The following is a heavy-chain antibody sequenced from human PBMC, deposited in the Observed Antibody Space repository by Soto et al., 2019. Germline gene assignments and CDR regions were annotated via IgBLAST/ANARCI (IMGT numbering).Heavy chain of an antibody. J-gene: IGHJ4*02. CDR3: ARDALPEDY. CDR2: INAYNGNT. CDR1: GYTFTTYA. V-gene: IGHV1-18*01. D-gene: IGHD2-15*01. Sequence: QVQLVQSGAEVMKPGASVKVSCTASGYTFTTYAISWVRQAPGQGLEWMGWINAYNGNTHYALKLQGRVTMTTDTSTSTAYMELRSLRSDATAVYYCARDALPEDYWGPGTLVTVAS.